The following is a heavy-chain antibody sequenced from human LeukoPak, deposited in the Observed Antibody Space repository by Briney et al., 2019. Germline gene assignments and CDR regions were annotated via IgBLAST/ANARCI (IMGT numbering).Heavy chain of an antibody. CDR3: VKGLVQTTMSYSVDY. Sequence: GGSLRLSCVASRFQFSSYAMSWVRQTPGKGLEWVALISSDGSKNIYADPVKGRFTVSRDNSKNTLYLQMNSLRAEDTAVYYCVKGLVQTTMSYSVDYWGQGALVTVSS. CDR1: RFQFSSYA. CDR2: ISSDGSKN. V-gene: IGHV3-30*18. D-gene: IGHD1-1*01. J-gene: IGHJ4*02.